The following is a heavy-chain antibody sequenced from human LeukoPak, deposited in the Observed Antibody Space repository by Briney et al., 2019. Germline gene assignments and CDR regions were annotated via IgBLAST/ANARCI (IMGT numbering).Heavy chain of an antibody. CDR1: GLTFSSYW. V-gene: IGHV3-7*01. J-gene: IGHJ4*02. CDR3: AREDYGDLYFDY. Sequence: PGGSLRLSCAASGLTFSSYWMSWVRQAPGKGLEWVANIKQDGSEKYYVDSVKGRFTISRDNAKNSLYLQMNSLRAEDTAVYYCAREDYGDLYFDYWGQGTLVTVSS. D-gene: IGHD4-17*01. CDR2: IKQDGSEK.